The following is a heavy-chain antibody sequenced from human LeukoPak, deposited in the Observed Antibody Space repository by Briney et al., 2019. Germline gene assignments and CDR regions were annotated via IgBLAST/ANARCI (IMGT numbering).Heavy chain of an antibody. CDR2: MNPNSGNT. Sequence: ASVKVSCKASGYTFTSYDINWVRQATGQGLEWMGWMNPNSGNTGYAQKFQGRVTITRNTSISTAYMELSSLRSEDTAVYYCARELDCSGGSCYENWFDPWGQGTLVTVSS. CDR1: GYTFTSYD. D-gene: IGHD2-15*01. J-gene: IGHJ5*02. CDR3: ARELDCSGGSCYENWFDP. V-gene: IGHV1-8*03.